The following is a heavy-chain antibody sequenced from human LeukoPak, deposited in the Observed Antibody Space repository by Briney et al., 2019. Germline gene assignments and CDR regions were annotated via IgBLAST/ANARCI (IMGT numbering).Heavy chain of an antibody. J-gene: IGHJ6*03. CDR2: ISYDGSNK. CDR1: GFTFSSYA. V-gene: IGHV3-30-3*01. CDR3: ARGPRFECSSTSCYPYYYYYMDV. Sequence: GRSLRLSCAASGFTFSSYAMHWVRQAPGKGLEWVAVISYDGSNKYYADSVKGRFTISRDNSKNTLYLQMNSLRAEDTAVYYCARGPRFECSSTSCYPYYYYYMDVWGKGTTVTVSS. D-gene: IGHD2-2*01.